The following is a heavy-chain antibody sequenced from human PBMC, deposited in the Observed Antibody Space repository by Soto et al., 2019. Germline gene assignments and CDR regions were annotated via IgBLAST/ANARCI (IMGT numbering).Heavy chain of an antibody. CDR2: IYYRGST. Sequence: QVQLQESGPGLVKPSQTQSLTCTVSGGAISSGGYYWSWIRQHPGKGLEWIGYIYYRGSTYYNPSLTSRVTISVATSKNQFSLKLSSVTAADTAVYYCANLGSTSLQFDPWGQGTLVTVSS. CDR1: GGAISSGGYY. J-gene: IGHJ5*02. D-gene: IGHD2-2*01. V-gene: IGHV4-31*03. CDR3: ANLGSTSLQFDP.